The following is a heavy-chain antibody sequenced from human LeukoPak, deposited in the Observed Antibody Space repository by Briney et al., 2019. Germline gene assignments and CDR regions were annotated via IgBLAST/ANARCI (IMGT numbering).Heavy chain of an antibody. CDR1: GFTFSSYG. CDR3: AKDERNWNYNLASQTYD. Sequence: GGSLRLSCAASGFTFSSYGMHWVRQAPGRGLEWVAVIWYDGSNKYYADSVKGRFTVSRDNSKNTLYLQMSSLRAEDTAVYYCAKDERNWNYNLASQTYDWGQGTLVTVSS. CDR2: IWYDGSNK. J-gene: IGHJ4*02. V-gene: IGHV3-33*06. D-gene: IGHD1-7*01.